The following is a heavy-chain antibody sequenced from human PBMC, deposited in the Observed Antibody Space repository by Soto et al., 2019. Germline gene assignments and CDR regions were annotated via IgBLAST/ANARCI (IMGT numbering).Heavy chain of an antibody. Sequence: LNISGRGSGCSIANYSIGAVRQMPGKGLEWMGIIYPGDSDTRYSPSFQGQVTISADKSISTAYLQWSSLKASDTAMYYCARRRSAAGHNDYWGQGTLVTVSS. CDR3: ARRRSAAGHNDY. V-gene: IGHV5-51*01. J-gene: IGHJ4*02. CDR1: GCSIANYS. CDR2: IYPGDSDT. D-gene: IGHD6-13*01.